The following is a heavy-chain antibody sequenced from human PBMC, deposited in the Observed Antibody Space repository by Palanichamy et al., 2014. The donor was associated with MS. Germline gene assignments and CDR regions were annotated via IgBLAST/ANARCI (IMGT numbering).Heavy chain of an antibody. D-gene: IGHD6-19*01. J-gene: IGHJ4*02. CDR1: GFTFSRCA. Sequence: QVQLVESGGGVVQPGRSLRLSCAASGFTFSRCAMHWVRQAPGKGLEWVAVISYDGSNKYYADSVTGRFTISRDNSKNTVYLQMNSLRAEDTAVYYCAKDRAWLGIGEIDYWGQGTLVPVSS. CDR3: AKDRAWLGIGEIDY. V-gene: IGHV3-30*18. CDR2: ISYDGSNK.